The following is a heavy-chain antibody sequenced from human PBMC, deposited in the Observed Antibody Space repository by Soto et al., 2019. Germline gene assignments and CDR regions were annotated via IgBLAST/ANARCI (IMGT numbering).Heavy chain of an antibody. CDR3: AHHSITIFGVVISY. D-gene: IGHD3-3*01. CDR1: GFSLSTSGVG. CDR2: IYWDDDK. Sequence: SGPTLVNPTQTLTLTCTFSGFSLSTSGVGVGWIRQPPGKALEWHALIYWDDDKRYSPSLKSRLTITKDTSKNQVVLTMTNMDPVDTATYYCAHHSITIFGVVISYWGQGTLVTVSS. J-gene: IGHJ4*02. V-gene: IGHV2-5*02.